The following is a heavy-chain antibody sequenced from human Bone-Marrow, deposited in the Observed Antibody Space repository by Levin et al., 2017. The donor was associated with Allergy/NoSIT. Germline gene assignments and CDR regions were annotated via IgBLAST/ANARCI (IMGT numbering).Heavy chain of an antibody. CDR3: ASLGIAAAVFLMGDM. J-gene: IGHJ3*02. CDR1: GFTFSSYS. CDR2: ISTSGSYI. Sequence: ASVKVSCAASGFTFSSYSMNWVRQAPGKGLEWVSSISTSGSYIYYADSVKGRFTISRDNAESSLFLQMNSLRADDTAVYYWASLGIAAAVFLMGDMWGQGTMVTVSS. D-gene: IGHD6-13*01. V-gene: IGHV3-21*01.